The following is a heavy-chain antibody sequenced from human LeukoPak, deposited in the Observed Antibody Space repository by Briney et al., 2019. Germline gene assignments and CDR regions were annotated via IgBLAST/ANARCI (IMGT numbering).Heavy chain of an antibody. J-gene: IGHJ3*02. Sequence: PSQTLSLTCAISGDSVSSNTAAWNWIRQSPSRGLEWLGRTFYRSKWNNNYAVSVKSRISINADTAKNQFSLQLKSVTPEDTAVYYCATGIAVAGHAFDIWGQGTVVTVSS. V-gene: IGHV6-1*01. CDR3: ATGIAVAGHAFDI. CDR2: TFYRSKWNN. D-gene: IGHD6-19*01. CDR1: GDSVSSNTAA.